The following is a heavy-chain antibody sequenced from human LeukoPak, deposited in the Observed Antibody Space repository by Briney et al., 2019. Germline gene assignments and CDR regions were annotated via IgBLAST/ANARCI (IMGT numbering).Heavy chain of an antibody. CDR3: ARDGANVRDSGYVH. Sequence: ASVKVSCKASGGTFSSYAISWVRQAPGQGLEWMGGIIPIFGTANYAQKFQGRVTITADESTSTAYMELSSLRSEDTAVYYCARDGANVRDSGYVHWGQGTLVTVSS. CDR1: GGTFSSYA. V-gene: IGHV1-69*13. D-gene: IGHD5-12*01. CDR2: IIPIFGTA. J-gene: IGHJ4*02.